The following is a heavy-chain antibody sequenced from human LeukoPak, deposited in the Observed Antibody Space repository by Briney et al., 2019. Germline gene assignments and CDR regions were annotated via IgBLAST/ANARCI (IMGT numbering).Heavy chain of an antibody. D-gene: IGHD6-13*01. J-gene: IGHJ4*02. CDR2: IRYDGSNK. Sequence: TGGSLRLSCATSGFTFSSYAMSWVRQAPGKGLEWVAFIRYDGSNKYYADSVKGRFTISRDNSKNTLYLQMNSLRAEDTAVYYCAKDHDLAAAGAFDYWGQGTLVTVSS. CDR3: AKDHDLAAAGAFDY. V-gene: IGHV3-30*02. CDR1: GFTFSSYA.